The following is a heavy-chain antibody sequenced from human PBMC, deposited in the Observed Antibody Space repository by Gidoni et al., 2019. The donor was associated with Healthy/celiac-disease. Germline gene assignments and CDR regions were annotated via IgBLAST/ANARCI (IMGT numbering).Heavy chain of an antibody. CDR3: AREITTFGVVGAFDP. D-gene: IGHD3-3*01. CDR1: GFTFSSYW. J-gene: IGHJ5*02. Sequence: EVQLVESGGGLVQPGGSLRLSCAASGFTFSSYWMSWVRQAPGKGLEWVANIKQDGSEKYYVDSVKGRFTISRDSAKKSLYLQMNSLRAEDTAIYYCAREITTFGVVGAFDPWGQGTLVTVSS. CDR2: IKQDGSEK. V-gene: IGHV3-7*05.